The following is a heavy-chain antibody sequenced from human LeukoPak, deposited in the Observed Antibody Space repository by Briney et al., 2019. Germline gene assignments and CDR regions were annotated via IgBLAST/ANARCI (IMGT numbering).Heavy chain of an antibody. CDR1: GFTFNNYG. V-gene: IGHV3-74*01. Sequence: GGSLRLSCAASGFTFNNYGLHWVRQAPGKGLVWVSRINTDESTTNYADSVKGRFTISRDNAKNTLYLQMNSLRAEDTAVYYCARTKYSASQADYWGQGTLVTVSS. J-gene: IGHJ4*02. CDR2: INTDESTT. CDR3: ARTKYSASQADY. D-gene: IGHD5-12*01.